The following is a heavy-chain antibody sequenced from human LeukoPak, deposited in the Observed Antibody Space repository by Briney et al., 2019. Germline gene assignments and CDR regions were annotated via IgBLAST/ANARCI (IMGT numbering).Heavy chain of an antibody. J-gene: IGHJ4*02. CDR1: GYTFSGYY. CDR2: INPNSGGT. Sequence: ASVKVSCKTSGYTFSGYYMHWVRQAPGQGLEWMGWINPNSGGTNYAQKFQGRVTMIRDTSISTAYMELSRLRSDDTAVYYCAAPVRGVKSFDYWGQGTLVTVSS. V-gene: IGHV1-2*02. D-gene: IGHD3-10*01. CDR3: AAPVRGVKSFDY.